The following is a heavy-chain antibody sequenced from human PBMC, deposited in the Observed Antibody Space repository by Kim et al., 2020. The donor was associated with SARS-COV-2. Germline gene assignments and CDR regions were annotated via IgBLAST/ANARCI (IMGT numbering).Heavy chain of an antibody. J-gene: IGHJ1*01. D-gene: IGHD3-10*01. CDR1: GFTFSDYY. CDR2: ISSSSSYT. V-gene: IGHV3-11*06. CDR3: ARVHLETGFFFQH. Sequence: GGSLRLSCAASGFTFSDYYMSWIRQAPGKGLEWVSYISSSSSYTNYADSVKGRFTISRDNAKNSLYLQMNSLRAEDTAVYYCARVHLETGFFFQHWGQGTLVTVSS.